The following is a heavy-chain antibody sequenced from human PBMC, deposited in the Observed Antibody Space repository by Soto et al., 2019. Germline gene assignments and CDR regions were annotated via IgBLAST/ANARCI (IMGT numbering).Heavy chain of an antibody. D-gene: IGHD2-2*01. J-gene: IGHJ4*02. CDR2: INHSGST. CDR1: GGSFSGYY. Sequence: SETLSLTCAVYGGSFSGYYWTWIRQPPGTGLEWIGEINHSGSTNYNPSLKSRVTISVDNAKNTLYRQMNSLRAEDTAVYYCAREPPYPSYCSSTSCYGDYFDYWGQGTLVTVSS. CDR3: AREPPYPSYCSSTSCYGDYFDY. V-gene: IGHV4-34*01.